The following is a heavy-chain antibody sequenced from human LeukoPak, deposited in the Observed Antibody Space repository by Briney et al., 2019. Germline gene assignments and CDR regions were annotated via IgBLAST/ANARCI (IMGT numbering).Heavy chain of an antibody. CDR1: GFTFSSYW. J-gene: IGHJ6*03. D-gene: IGHD3-10*01. Sequence: GGSLRLSRAASGFTFSSYWMSWVRQAPGKGLEWVANIKQDGSEKRYVDSVKGRFTISRDNSKNTLYLQMNSLRAEDTAVYYCAKDRSFHSGYYYMNVWGKGTTVTVSS. V-gene: IGHV3-7*01. CDR3: AKDRSFHSGYYYMNV. CDR2: IKQDGSEK.